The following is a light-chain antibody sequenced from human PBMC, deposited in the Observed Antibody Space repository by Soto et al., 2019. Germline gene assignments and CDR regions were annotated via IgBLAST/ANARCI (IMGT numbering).Light chain of an antibody. Sequence: DIQMTQSPSSLSSSVGDRFTITCQASQDINNYLNWYQQKPGKAPKLLIYAASSLQSGVPSRFSGSGSGTDFTLTISSLQPEDFATYYCQQSYSTLGTFGGGTKVDI. J-gene: IGKJ4*01. CDR1: QDINNY. CDR3: QQSYSTLGT. CDR2: AAS. V-gene: IGKV1-39*01.